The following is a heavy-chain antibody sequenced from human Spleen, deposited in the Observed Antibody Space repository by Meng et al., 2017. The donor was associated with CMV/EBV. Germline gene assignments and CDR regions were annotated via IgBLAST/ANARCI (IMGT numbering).Heavy chain of an antibody. V-gene: IGHV1-18*01. CDR2: VGAENGDT. CDR3: ARAGAAVTTNFDF. D-gene: IGHD4-17*01. CDR1: GYTFDIYG. Sequence: KASGYTFDIYGITWVRQAPGQGLEWVGWVGAENGDTNYGQKFQGRVTVTADTFTNTAYMEMRSLRSDDSAMYYCARAGAAVTTNFDFWGQGTLVTVSS. J-gene: IGHJ4*02.